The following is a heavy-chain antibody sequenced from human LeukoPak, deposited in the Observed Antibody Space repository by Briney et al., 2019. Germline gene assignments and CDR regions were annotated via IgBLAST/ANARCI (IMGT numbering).Heavy chain of an antibody. D-gene: IGHD1-26*01. CDR3: ASLNPIGIFDY. CDR2: IYYSGST. CDR1: GGSISSGGYY. Sequence: PSETLSLTCTVSGGSISSGGYYWSWLRQHPGKGLEWIGYIYYSGSTYYNPSLKSRVTISVDTSKNQFSLKLSSVTAADTAVYYCASLNPIGIFDYWGQGTLVTVSS. J-gene: IGHJ4*02. V-gene: IGHV4-31*03.